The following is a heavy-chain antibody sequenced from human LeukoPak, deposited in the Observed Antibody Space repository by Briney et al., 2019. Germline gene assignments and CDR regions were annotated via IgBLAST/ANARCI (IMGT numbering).Heavy chain of an antibody. Sequence: GGSLRLSCAASGFVFNNFGMTWVRQAPGKGLEWVSTISGGGGGSKWYADSVKGRFTISGENSKNTLYLQMNSLRAEDTAVYYCAKSHQGFWSGYNNWFDPWGQGTLVTVSS. CDR2: ISGGGGGSK. V-gene: IGHV3-23*01. CDR1: GFVFNNFG. D-gene: IGHD3-3*01. J-gene: IGHJ5*02. CDR3: AKSHQGFWSGYNNWFDP.